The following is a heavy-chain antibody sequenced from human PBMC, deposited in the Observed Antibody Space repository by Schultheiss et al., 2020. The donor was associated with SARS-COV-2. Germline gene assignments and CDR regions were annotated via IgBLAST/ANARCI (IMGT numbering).Heavy chain of an antibody. Sequence: GGSLRLSCTASGFTFSSYSMNWVRQAPGKGLEWVSSISSSSSTIYYADSVKGRFTISRDNAKNTLYLQMNSLRAEDTAVYYCARDPGISDSSGYYFFRPYWYFDLWGRGTLVTVSS. V-gene: IGHV3-48*04. CDR1: GFTFSSYS. CDR2: ISSSSSTI. D-gene: IGHD3-22*01. CDR3: ARDPGISDSSGYYFFRPYWYFDL. J-gene: IGHJ2*01.